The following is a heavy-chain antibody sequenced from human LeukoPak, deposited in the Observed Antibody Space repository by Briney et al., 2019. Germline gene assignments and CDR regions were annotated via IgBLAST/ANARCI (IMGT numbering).Heavy chain of an antibody. D-gene: IGHD3-16*01. CDR1: GASTRDYY. J-gene: IGHJ4*02. V-gene: IGHV4-59*01. Sequence: PSETLSLTCTIFGASTRDYYWSWVRQPPGKGLEWIGYIHQTGSFDYNPSLNSRATISLDTSKNQFSLKLTSVTAADTAVYYCTRGHWALDCWGQGPLVTVSS. CDR3: TRGHWALDC. CDR2: IHQTGSF.